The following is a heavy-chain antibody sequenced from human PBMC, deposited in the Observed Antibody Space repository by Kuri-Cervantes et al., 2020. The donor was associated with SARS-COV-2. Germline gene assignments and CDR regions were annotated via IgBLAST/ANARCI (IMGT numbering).Heavy chain of an antibody. CDR2: INPNSGGT. CDR1: GYTFTGYY. J-gene: IGHJ5*02. D-gene: IGHD3-3*01. V-gene: IGHV1-2*04. CDR3: ARGARITILGVLIGGRENPFFDP. Sequence: ASVKVSCKASGYTFTGYYIHWVRQTPGERLEWRGWINPNSGGTKYAQKFEGWVTLTRDTSIATAYMEVSRLRFDDTAVYYCARGARITILGVLIGGRENPFFDPWGQGTQVTVSS.